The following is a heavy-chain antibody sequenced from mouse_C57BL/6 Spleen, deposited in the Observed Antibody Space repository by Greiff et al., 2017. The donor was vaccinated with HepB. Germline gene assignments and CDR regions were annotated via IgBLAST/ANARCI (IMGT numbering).Heavy chain of an antibody. CDR3: ARRWADWYFDV. CDR1: GFTFSSYT. D-gene: IGHD2-3*01. J-gene: IGHJ1*03. Sequence: EVKLEESGGGLVKPGGSLKLSCAASGFTFSSYTMSWVRQTPEKRLEWVATISGGGGNTYYPDSVKGRFTISRDNAKNTLYLQMSSLRSEDTALYYCARRWADWYFDVWGTGTTVTVSS. V-gene: IGHV5-9*01. CDR2: ISGGGGNT.